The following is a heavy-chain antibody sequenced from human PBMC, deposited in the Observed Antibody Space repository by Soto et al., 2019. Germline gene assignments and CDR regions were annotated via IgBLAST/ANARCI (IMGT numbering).Heavy chain of an antibody. Sequence: SVKGSFKASGGTFSSYAMSWVRQAPGQGLEWMGGIIPIFGTANYAQKFQGRVTITADESTSTAYMELSSLRSEDTAVYYCARDLPYCGGDCYSHAFDLWGQATMVTVSS. CDR2: IIPIFGTA. V-gene: IGHV1-69*01. D-gene: IGHD2-21*02. J-gene: IGHJ3*01. CDR3: ARDLPYCGGDCYSHAFDL. CDR1: GGTFSSYA.